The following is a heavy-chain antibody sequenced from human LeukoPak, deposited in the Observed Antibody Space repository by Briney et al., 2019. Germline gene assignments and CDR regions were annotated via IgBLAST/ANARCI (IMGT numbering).Heavy chain of an antibody. Sequence: PSETLSLTCTVSGGSISSTSYYWGWIRQPPGKGLEWIGSMYYSGNTYYNPSLKSRVTISIDTSKNQFSLKLSSVTAADTAVYYCARGSTMIGGSDAFDIWGQGTMVTVSS. CDR1: GGSISSTSYY. J-gene: IGHJ3*02. CDR2: MYYSGNT. CDR3: ARGSTMIGGSDAFDI. V-gene: IGHV4-39*01. D-gene: IGHD3-22*01.